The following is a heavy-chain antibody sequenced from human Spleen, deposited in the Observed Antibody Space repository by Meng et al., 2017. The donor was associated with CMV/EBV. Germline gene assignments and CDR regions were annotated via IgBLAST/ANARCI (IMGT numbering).Heavy chain of an antibody. D-gene: IGHD4-17*01. CDR2: VYYSGNT. V-gene: IGHV4-39*07. Sequence: SETLSLTCTVSGGSISSSSYYWGWIRQPPGKGLEWIGSVYYSGNTYYNPSLKSRVTISVDTSKNQFSLKLSSVTAADTAVYYCARRLPTGYFDYWGQGTLVTVSS. J-gene: IGHJ4*02. CDR1: GGSISSSSYY. CDR3: ARRLPTGYFDY.